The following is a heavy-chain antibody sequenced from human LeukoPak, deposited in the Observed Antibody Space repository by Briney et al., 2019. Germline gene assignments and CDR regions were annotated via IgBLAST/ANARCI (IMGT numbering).Heavy chain of an antibody. Sequence: NPSETLSLTCTVSGGSIRSSYYYWGWIRQPPGKGLEWIGSIYDSGSTYYNPSLKSRVTISVDTSKNQFSLKLSSVTAADTAVYYCARVGYYYDSSGYYHTHRMGYFDYWGQGTLVTVSS. D-gene: IGHD3-22*01. CDR3: ARVGYYYDSSGYYHTHRMGYFDY. CDR2: IYDSGST. J-gene: IGHJ4*02. V-gene: IGHV4-39*07. CDR1: GGSIRSSYYY.